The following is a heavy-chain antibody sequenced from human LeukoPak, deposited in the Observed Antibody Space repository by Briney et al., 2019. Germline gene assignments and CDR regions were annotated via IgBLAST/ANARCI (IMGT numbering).Heavy chain of an antibody. CDR3: ASLLIAAAGFDY. D-gene: IGHD6-13*01. CDR1: GFIFSNYA. Sequence: GGSLRLSCAASGFIFSNYAIHWVRQAPGKGLEWVALIWYDGSYKYYADSVKGRFAISRDNSKRTVYLQMNSLRAEDAAVYHCASLLIAAAGFDYWGQGTLVTVSS. CDR2: IWYDGSYK. J-gene: IGHJ4*02. V-gene: IGHV3-33*01.